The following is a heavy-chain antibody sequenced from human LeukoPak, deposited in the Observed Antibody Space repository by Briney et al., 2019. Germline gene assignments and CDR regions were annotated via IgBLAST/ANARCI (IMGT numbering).Heavy chain of an antibody. J-gene: IGHJ6*02. V-gene: IGHV1-69*13. CDR3: ASGAARLYYYYGMDV. Sequence: VASVKVSCKASGDTFSSYAISRVRQAPGQGLGWRGRIIPIFGTANYAQKFQGRVTITADESTSTAYMELSSLRSEDTAVYYYASGAARLYYYYGMDVWGQGTTVTVSS. CDR2: IIPIFGTA. CDR1: GDTFSSYA. D-gene: IGHD6-6*01.